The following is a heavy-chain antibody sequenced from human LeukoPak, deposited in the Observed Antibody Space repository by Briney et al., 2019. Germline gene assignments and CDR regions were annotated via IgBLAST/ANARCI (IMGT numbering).Heavy chain of an antibody. CDR1: GFTFSSYA. CDR3: ARDHYDFWSGYYEVCLDY. Sequence: PGGSLRLSCAASGFTFSSYAMHWVRQAPGKGLEYVSAIGSNGGSTYYANSVKGRFTISRDNSKNTLYLQMGSLRAEDMAVYYCARDHYDFWSGYYEVCLDYWGQGTLVTVSS. CDR2: IGSNGGST. J-gene: IGHJ4*02. V-gene: IGHV3-64*01. D-gene: IGHD3-3*01.